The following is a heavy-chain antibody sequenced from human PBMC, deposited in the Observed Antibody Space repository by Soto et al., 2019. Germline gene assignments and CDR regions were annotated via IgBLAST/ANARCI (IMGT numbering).Heavy chain of an antibody. D-gene: IGHD3-3*01. J-gene: IGHJ3*02. V-gene: IGHV6-1*01. Sequence: SQTRSLTCAISGDSVSSNSAAWNWIRQSPSRCLEWLGRTYYRSKWYNDYAVSVKSRITINPDQSKNQFSLQLNSVTPEDTAVYYCARAPYYDFWSAPDAFDIWGQGTMVTVSS. CDR3: ARAPYYDFWSAPDAFDI. CDR1: GDSVSSNSAA. CDR2: TYYRSKWYN.